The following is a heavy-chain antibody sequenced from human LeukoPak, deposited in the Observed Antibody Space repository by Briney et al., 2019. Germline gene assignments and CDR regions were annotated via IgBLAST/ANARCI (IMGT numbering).Heavy chain of an antibody. CDR2: ISSSGSTI. V-gene: IGHV3-48*03. CDR3: AGLGITMIGGV. J-gene: IGHJ6*04. Sequence: PGGSLRLSCAASGFTFSSYEMKWVRQAPGKGLEWVSSISSSGSTIYYADSVKGRFTISRDNAKTSLYLQMNSLRAEDTAVYYCAGLGITMIGGVWGKGTTVTISS. CDR1: GFTFSSYE. D-gene: IGHD3-10*02.